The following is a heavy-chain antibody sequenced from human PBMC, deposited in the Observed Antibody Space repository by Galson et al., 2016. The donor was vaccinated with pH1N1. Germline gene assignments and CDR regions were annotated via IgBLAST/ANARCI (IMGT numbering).Heavy chain of an antibody. J-gene: IGHJ6*02. V-gene: IGHV4-4*02. CDR2: IYHSGST. Sequence: ETLSLTCAVSGGSISSGNWWSWVRQPPGKGLEWIGEIYHSGSTYYNPSLKSRLTVSVDKSKNQFSLKLTSVTAADTAVYYCARENLDSSGYSYSFYYGVDVWGQGTTVTVSS. D-gene: IGHD3-22*01. CDR3: ARENLDSSGYSYSFYYGVDV. CDR1: GGSISSGNW.